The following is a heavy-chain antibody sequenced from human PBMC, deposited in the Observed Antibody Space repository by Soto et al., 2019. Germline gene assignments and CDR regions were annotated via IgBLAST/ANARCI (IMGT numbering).Heavy chain of an antibody. J-gene: IGHJ6*02. V-gene: IGHV3-23*01. CDR2: ISGSGSST. CDR3: VYCSGGTCYSSGMDV. D-gene: IGHD2-15*01. Sequence: GGSLRLSCAASGFTFSSYAMSWVRQAPGKGLEWVSAISGSGSSTYYADSVKGRFTISRDNSKNTLYLQMNSLRDEDTAVYYSVYCSGGTCYSSGMDVWGQGTTVTVSS. CDR1: GFTFSSYA.